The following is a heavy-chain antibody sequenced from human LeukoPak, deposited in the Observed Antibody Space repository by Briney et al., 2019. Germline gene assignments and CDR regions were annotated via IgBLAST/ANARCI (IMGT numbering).Heavy chain of an antibody. CDR3: ARGFVGYDSSGYRY. CDR1: GGTFSSYA. J-gene: IGHJ4*02. CDR2: IIPIFGTA. V-gene: IGHV1-69*05. D-gene: IGHD3-22*01. Sequence: GSSVKVSCKASGGTFSSYAISWVRQAPGQGLEWMGGIIPIFGTANYAQKFQGRVTITTDESTSTAYMELSSLRSEDTAVYYCARGFVGYDSSGYRYWGQGTLVTVSS.